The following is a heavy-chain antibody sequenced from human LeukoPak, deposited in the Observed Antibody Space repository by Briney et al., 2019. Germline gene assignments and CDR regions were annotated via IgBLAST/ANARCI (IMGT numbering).Heavy chain of an antibody. Sequence: SETLSLTCAVYGGSFSGYYWSWIRQPAGKGLEWIGRIYTSGSTNYNPSLKSRVTMSVDTSKNQFSLKLSSVTAADTAVYYCARESVLLWFGELPWFDPWGQGTLVTVSS. CDR3: ARESVLLWFGELPWFDP. CDR2: IYTSGST. CDR1: GGSFSGYY. D-gene: IGHD3-10*01. V-gene: IGHV4-4*07. J-gene: IGHJ5*02.